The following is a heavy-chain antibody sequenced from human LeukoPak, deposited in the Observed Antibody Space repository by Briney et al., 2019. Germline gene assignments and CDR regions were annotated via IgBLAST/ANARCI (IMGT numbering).Heavy chain of an antibody. D-gene: IGHD1-1*01. CDR3: TKDFVRYNIQFDY. V-gene: IGHV3-23*01. J-gene: IGHJ4*02. CDR1: GLSFSFYA. CDR2: ISGGGAGT. Sequence: PGGSLRLSCAASGLSFSFYAMSWVRQAPGKGLEWVSSISGGGAGTYYADSVRGRFTISRDNSKNTLYLQMNSLRAEDTALYYCTKDFVRYNIQFDYWGQGARVTVSS.